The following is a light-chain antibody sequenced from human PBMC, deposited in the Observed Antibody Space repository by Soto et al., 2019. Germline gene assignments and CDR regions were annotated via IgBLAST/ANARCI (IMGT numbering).Light chain of an antibody. V-gene: IGKV1-8*01. Sequence: AIRMTQSPSSISASTGDRVTITCRASQGISSFLAWYQQKPGKAPKLLIYAAATLQRGAPSRFSSRGSGTAVTLTCCRLQSEDFATYFCQQYLSYPYTFGQGTKLEI. J-gene: IGKJ2*01. CDR1: QGISSF. CDR3: QQYLSYPYT. CDR2: AAA.